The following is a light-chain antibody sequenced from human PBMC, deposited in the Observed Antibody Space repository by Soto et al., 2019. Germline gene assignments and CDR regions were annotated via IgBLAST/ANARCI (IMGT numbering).Light chain of an antibody. V-gene: IGKV1-39*01. J-gene: IGKJ4*01. Sequence: DIQMTQSPSSLSASVGDRVTITCRASQTISNYLNWYQQKPGKAPKLLIYAASTLQSGVPSRFSGGGSGTDFTLTITSLQPEDFATYYCQQTYSTPLTFGGTTKVEIK. CDR2: AAS. CDR3: QQTYSTPLT. CDR1: QTISNY.